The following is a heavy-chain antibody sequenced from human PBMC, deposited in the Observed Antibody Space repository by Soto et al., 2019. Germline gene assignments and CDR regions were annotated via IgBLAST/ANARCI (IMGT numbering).Heavy chain of an antibody. V-gene: IGHV4-34*01. D-gene: IGHD2-2*01. CDR1: GGSFSGDY. J-gene: IGHJ2*01. CDR2: INHSGST. Sequence: PSETLSLTCAVYGGSFSGDYWSWIRQPPGKGLEWIGEINHSGSTNYNPSLKSRVTISVDTSKNQFSLKLSSVTAADTAVYYCARRIRYCSSTSCVRKWYFDLWGRGTLVTVSS. CDR3: ARRIRYCSSTSCVRKWYFDL.